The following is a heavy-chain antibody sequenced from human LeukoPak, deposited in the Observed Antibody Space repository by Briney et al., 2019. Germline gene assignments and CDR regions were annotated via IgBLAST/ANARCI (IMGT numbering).Heavy chain of an antibody. V-gene: IGHV1-69*13. CDR3: ARGVSRKQWLVQH. CDR2: IIPIFGTA. Sequence: SVNVSCKASGGTFCSYAISWVRQAAGQGLEWMGGIIPIFGTANYAQKFQGRVTITADESTSTAYMELSSLRSEDTAVYYCARGVSRKQWLVQHWGQGTLVTVSS. J-gene: IGHJ1*01. CDR1: GGTFCSYA. D-gene: IGHD6-19*01.